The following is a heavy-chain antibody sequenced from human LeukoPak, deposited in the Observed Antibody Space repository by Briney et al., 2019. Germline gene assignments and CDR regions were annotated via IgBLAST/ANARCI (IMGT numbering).Heavy chain of an antibody. Sequence: PSETLSLTCTVCRGSITGSSSYWGWLRQPPGKGPEWIASIYESGSPYYNPSLKSRVTISVDTSKNQFSLKLSSVTAADTAVYYCARRLDITEAFDIWGQGTMVTVSS. V-gene: IGHV4-39*07. CDR3: ARRLDITEAFDI. CDR2: IYESGSP. D-gene: IGHD3-3*01. J-gene: IGHJ3*02. CDR1: RGSITGSSSY.